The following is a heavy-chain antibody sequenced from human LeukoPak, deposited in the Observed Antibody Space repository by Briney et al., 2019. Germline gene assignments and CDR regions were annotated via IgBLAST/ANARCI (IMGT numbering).Heavy chain of an antibody. CDR2: IKQDGSKK. V-gene: IGHV3-7*03. Sequence: GGSLRLSCVVSGFPFSSYWMTWVRQAPGKGLEWVANIKQDGSKKSYVDSVKGRFTISRDNAKNSLYLQMSNLRAEDTAVYFCARGGGLDVWGQGTTVTVSS. D-gene: IGHD3-16*01. CDR3: ARGGGLDV. J-gene: IGHJ6*02. CDR1: GFPFSSYW.